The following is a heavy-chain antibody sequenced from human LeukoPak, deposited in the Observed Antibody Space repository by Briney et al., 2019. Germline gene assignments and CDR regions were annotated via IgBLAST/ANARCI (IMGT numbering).Heavy chain of an antibody. V-gene: IGHV3-21*01. J-gene: IGHJ4*02. CDR1: GFTFSSYS. CDR3: ARIVEMATHTNLDY. CDR2: ISSSSSYI. D-gene: IGHD5-24*01. Sequence: PGGSLRLSXAASGFTFSSYSMNWVRQAPGKGLEWVSSISSSSSYIYYADSVKGRFTISRDNAKNSLYLQMNSLRAEDTAVYYCARIVEMATHTNLDYWGQGTLVTVSS.